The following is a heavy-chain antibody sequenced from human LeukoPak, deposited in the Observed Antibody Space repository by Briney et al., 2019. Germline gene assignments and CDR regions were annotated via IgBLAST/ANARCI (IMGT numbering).Heavy chain of an antibody. D-gene: IGHD2-15*01. J-gene: IGHJ4*02. V-gene: IGHV1-69*01. CDR2: IIPIFGTA. Sequence: SVNVSCEASGGTFSSYAISWVRQAPGQGLEWMGGIIPIFGTANYAQKFQGRVTITADESTSTAYMELSSLRSEDTAVYYCARDYHKYCSGGSCHANWGQGTLVTVSS. CDR3: ARDYHKYCSGGSCHAN. CDR1: GGTFSSYA.